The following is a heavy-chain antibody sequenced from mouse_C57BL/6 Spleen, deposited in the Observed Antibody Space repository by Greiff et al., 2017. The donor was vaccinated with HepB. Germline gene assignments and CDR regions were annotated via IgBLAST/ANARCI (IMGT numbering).Heavy chain of an antibody. CDR3: ARGDDYEAYAMDY. Sequence: QVQLQQPGAELVRPGSSVKLSCKASGYTFTSYWMHWVKQRPIQGLEWIGNIDPSDSETHYNQKFKDKATLTVDKSSSTAYMQLSSLTSEDSAVYYCARGDDYEAYAMDYWGQGTSVTVSS. V-gene: IGHV1-52*01. D-gene: IGHD2-4*01. CDR2: IDPSDSET. J-gene: IGHJ4*01. CDR1: GYTFTSYW.